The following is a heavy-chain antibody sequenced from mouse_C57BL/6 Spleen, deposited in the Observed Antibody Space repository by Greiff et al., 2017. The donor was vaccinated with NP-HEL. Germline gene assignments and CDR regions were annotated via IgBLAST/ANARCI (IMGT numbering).Heavy chain of an antibody. V-gene: IGHV1-53*01. CDR2: INPSNGGT. J-gene: IGHJ4*01. CDR3: AREGGYYGDYYAMDY. Sequence: QVQLQQPGTELVKPGASVKLSCKASGYTFTSYWMHWVKQRPGQGLEWIGNINPSNGGTNYNEKFKSKATLTVDKSSSTAYMQLSSLTSEDSAVYYCAREGGYYGDYYAMDYWGQRTSVTVSS. CDR1: GYTFTSYW. D-gene: IGHD2-13*01.